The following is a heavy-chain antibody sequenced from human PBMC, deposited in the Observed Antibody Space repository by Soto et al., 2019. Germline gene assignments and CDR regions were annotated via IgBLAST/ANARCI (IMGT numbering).Heavy chain of an antibody. CDR1: GLTVRISV. J-gene: IGHJ4*02. V-gene: IGHV3-23*01. CDR3: AKDKGGRVATISPVYGY. CDR2: ISGSGGST. D-gene: IGHD5-12*01. Sequence: GCSTELSCAACGLTVRISVITWSCKTPGKGLEWVSAISGSGGSTYYADSVKGRFTISRDNSKNTLYLQMNSLRAEDTAVYYCAKDKGGRVATISPVYGYWGQGTLVTVSS.